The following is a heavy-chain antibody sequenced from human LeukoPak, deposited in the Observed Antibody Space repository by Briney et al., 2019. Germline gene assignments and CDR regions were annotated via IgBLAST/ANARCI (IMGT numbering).Heavy chain of an antibody. J-gene: IGHJ6*03. V-gene: IGHV1-18*01. CDR1: GYTFTSYG. CDR3: ARGIAVAGTPYYYYYYMDV. D-gene: IGHD6-19*01. CDR2: ISAYNGNT. Sequence: GASVKVSCKASGYTFTSYGISWVRQAPGQGLEWMGWISAYNGNTNYAQKLQGRVTMTTDTSTSTAYMELRSLRSDDTAVYYCARGIAVAGTPYYYYYYMDVWSKGTTVTVSS.